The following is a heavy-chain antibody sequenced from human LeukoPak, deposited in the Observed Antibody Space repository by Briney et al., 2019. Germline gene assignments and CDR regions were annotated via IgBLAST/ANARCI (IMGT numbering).Heavy chain of an antibody. CDR2: ISYDGSNK. D-gene: IGHD5-18*01. Sequence: GGSLRLSCAASGFTFSSYAMHWVRQAPGKGLEWVAVISYDGSNKYYADSVKGRFTISRDNSKNTLYLQMNSLRAEDTAVYYCARDDGTAMAHFDYWGQGTLVTVSS. V-gene: IGHV3-30*04. CDR3: ARDDGTAMAHFDY. CDR1: GFTFSSYA. J-gene: IGHJ4*02.